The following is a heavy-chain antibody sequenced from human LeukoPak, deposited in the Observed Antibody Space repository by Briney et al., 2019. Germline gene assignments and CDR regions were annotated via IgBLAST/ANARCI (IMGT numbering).Heavy chain of an antibody. CDR1: GASIRNYY. CDR3: ARRYSSSWYVGFFDP. J-gene: IGHJ5*02. D-gene: IGHD6-13*01. Sequence: SETLSLTCTVSGASIRNYYWSWIRQSPGKGPEWIGHIYYSGSTNYNPSLESRVAMSVDTSKNQFSLRLSSVTAADTAIYYCARRYSSSWYVGFFDPWGQGTLVTVSS. CDR2: IYYSGST. V-gene: IGHV4-59*08.